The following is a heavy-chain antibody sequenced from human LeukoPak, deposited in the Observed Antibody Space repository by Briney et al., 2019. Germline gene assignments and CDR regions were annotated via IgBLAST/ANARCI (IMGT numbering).Heavy chain of an antibody. D-gene: IGHD1-26*01. J-gene: IGHJ4*02. CDR3: ARGGSYTMVKNY. V-gene: IGHV4-39*07. CDR1: GGSISSSSYY. Sequence: SETLSLTCTVSGGSISSSSYYWGWIRQPPGKGLEWIGSMYSSGSTYYNPSPKSRVTISVDTSKNQFSLKLSSVTAADTAVYYCARGGSYTMVKNYWGQGTLVTVSS. CDR2: MYSSGST.